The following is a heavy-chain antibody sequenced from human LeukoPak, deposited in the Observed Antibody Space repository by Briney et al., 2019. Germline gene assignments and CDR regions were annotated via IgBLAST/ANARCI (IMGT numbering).Heavy chain of an antibody. Sequence: KPSETLSLTCAAYGGSFSAYYWTWIRQPPGKGLEWIGEINHSGSANYNPSLKSRVTISVDTSKNQFSLKLTSVTAADTAVYYCARCIRYYYGSSTHVPYYFDYWGQGTLVTVSS. V-gene: IGHV4-34*01. D-gene: IGHD3-22*01. J-gene: IGHJ4*02. CDR2: INHSGSA. CDR1: GGSFSAYY. CDR3: ARCIRYYYGSSTHVPYYFDY.